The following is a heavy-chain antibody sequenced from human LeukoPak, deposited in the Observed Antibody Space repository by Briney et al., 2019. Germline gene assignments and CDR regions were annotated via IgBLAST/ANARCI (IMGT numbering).Heavy chain of an antibody. J-gene: IGHJ2*01. V-gene: IGHV4-61*08. Sequence: PSETLSLTCTVSGGSISSGGYYWSWIRQPPGKGLEWIAYIHYSGNTNYNPSLKDRATISVETSKNQFSLKLSSVTAADTAVYYCARGRPSMVRGVIGPRLWYFDLWGRGTLVTVSS. CDR2: IHYSGNT. D-gene: IGHD3-10*01. CDR1: GGSISSGGYY. CDR3: ARGRPSMVRGVIGPRLWYFDL.